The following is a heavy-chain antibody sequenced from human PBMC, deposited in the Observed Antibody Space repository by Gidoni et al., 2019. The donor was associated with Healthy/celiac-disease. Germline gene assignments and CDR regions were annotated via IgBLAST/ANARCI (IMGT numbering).Heavy chain of an antibody. CDR3: ASLGRLGYCSGGSCRAYYYGMDV. V-gene: IGHV4-34*01. Sequence: QVQLQQWGAGLLKPSETLSLTCAVYGGSFSGYFWSWIRQPPGKGLEWIGKINHRGGTNYNPALKSRITRSIDTSKNQFSLKLSSVTAADTAVYYCASLGRLGYCSGGSCRAYYYGMDVWGQGTTVTVSS. CDR2: INHRGGT. CDR1: GGSFSGYF. J-gene: IGHJ6*02. D-gene: IGHD2-15*01.